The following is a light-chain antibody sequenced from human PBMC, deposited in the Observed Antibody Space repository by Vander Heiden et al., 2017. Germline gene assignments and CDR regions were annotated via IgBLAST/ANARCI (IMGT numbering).Light chain of an antibody. V-gene: IGKV2-28*01. Sequence: DIVMTQSPLSLSVTPGEPAPISCRSSQSLLYSNGYNYLDWYLQKPGQSPQLLIYLGSNRASGVPDRFSGSGSGTDFTLKISRVEAEDVGVYYCMQALQTPLTFGGGTKVEIK. CDR1: QSLLYSNGYNY. CDR3: MQALQTPLT. CDR2: LGS. J-gene: IGKJ4*01.